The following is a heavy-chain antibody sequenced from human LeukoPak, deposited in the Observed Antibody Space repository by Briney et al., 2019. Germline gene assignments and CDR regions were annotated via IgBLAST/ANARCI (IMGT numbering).Heavy chain of an antibody. V-gene: IGHV4-59*01. D-gene: IGHD6-6*01. CDR2: IYYSGST. CDR1: GGSISSYY. J-gene: IGHJ4*02. CDR3: ARGTSSSSRPRLRYFDY. Sequence: PSETLSLTCNVSGGSISSYYWSWIRQPPGKGLEWIGYIYYSGSTNYNPSLKSRVTISVDTSKNQFSLKLSSVTAADTAVYYCARGTSSSSRPRLRYFDYWGQGTLVTVSS.